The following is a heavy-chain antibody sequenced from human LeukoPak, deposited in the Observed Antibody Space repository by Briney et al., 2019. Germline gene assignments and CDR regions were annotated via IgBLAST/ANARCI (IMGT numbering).Heavy chain of an antibody. D-gene: IGHD6-13*01. CDR3: ARATVATAGTE. V-gene: IGHV3-7*01. Sequence: GGSLRLSCTASGFIFSSYWMTWVRQAPGKGLEGVANIRPDGGVQNYVGSVKGRFTISRDNAKNSLFLQMSSLRVEDTAVYYCARATVATAGTEWGQGTLVTVSS. J-gene: IGHJ4*02. CDR2: IRPDGGVQ. CDR1: GFIFSSYW.